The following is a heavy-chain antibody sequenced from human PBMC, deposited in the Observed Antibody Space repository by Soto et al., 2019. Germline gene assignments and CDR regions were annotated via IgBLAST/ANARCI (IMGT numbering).Heavy chain of an antibody. CDR3: LGVVITTDAFDI. D-gene: IGHD3-22*01. V-gene: IGHV4-39*01. CDR1: GGSISSSSYY. J-gene: IGHJ3*02. Sequence: SETLSLTCTVSGGSISSSSYYWGWIRQPPGKGLEWIGSIYYSGSTYYNPSLKSRVTISVDTSKNQFSLKLSSVTAADTAVYYCLGVVITTDAFDIWGQGPMVT. CDR2: IYYSGST.